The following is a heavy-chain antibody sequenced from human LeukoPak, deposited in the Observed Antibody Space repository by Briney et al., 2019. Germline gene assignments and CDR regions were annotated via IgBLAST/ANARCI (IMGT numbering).Heavy chain of an antibody. V-gene: IGHV3-7*01. CDR1: GFTFSSYW. CDR2: IKQDGSEK. J-gene: IGHJ4*02. Sequence: PGGSLRLSCAASGFTFSSYWMSWVRQAPGKGLEWVANIKQDGSEKCYVDSVKGRFTISRDNAKNSLYLQMNSLRAEDTAVYYCARLIRLGELSPGGVDYWGQGTLVTVSS. D-gene: IGHD3-16*02. CDR3: ARLIRLGELSPGGVDY.